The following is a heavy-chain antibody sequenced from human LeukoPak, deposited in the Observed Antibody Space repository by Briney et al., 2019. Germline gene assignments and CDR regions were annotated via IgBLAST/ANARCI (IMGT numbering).Heavy chain of an antibody. V-gene: IGHV3-23*01. Sequence: GGSLRLSCAASGFTFSSYAMHWVRQAPGKGLEWVSAISGSGGSTYYADSVKGRFTISRDNSKNTLYLQMNSLRAEDTAVYYCAKQIKVAVVPNLFDYWGQGTLVTVSS. D-gene: IGHD6-19*01. CDR3: AKQIKVAVVPNLFDY. J-gene: IGHJ4*02. CDR1: GFTFSSYA. CDR2: ISGSGGST.